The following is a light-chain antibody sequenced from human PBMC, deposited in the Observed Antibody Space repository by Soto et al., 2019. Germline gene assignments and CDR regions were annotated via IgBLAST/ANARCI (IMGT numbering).Light chain of an antibody. CDR1: QSVGSN. CDR2: GAS. V-gene: IGKV3-15*01. Sequence: EIVMTQSPATLSVSPGERVNLSCRASQSVGSNLAWYRQKTGQSPRLLIYGASTRATGIPARFSGSGSGTDFILTISSLQPEDFAVYYCQEYCNWPPVTFGQGTKLEI. CDR3: QEYCNWPPVT. J-gene: IGKJ2*01.